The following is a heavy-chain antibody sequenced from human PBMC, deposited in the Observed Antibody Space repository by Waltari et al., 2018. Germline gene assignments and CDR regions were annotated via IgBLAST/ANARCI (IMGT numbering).Heavy chain of an antibody. J-gene: IGHJ4*02. CDR3: ARGYSSGWYLLDY. V-gene: IGHV1-2*06. CDR1: GYTFTGYY. Sequence: QVQLVQSGAEVKKPGASVKVSCKASGYTFTGYYMHWVRQAPGQGLEWMGRINPTSGGTNYAQKFQGRVTRTRDTSISTAYMELSRLRSDDTAVYYCARGYSSGWYLLDYWGQGTLVTVSS. D-gene: IGHD6-19*01. CDR2: INPTSGGT.